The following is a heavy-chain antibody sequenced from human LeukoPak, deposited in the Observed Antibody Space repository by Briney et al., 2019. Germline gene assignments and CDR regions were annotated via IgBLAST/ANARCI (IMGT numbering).Heavy chain of an antibody. J-gene: IGHJ5*02. V-gene: IGHV4-39*07. CDR2: IYYSGST. Sequence: SETLSLTCTVSGGCIRSSSYYWGWIRQPPGKGLEWIGSIYYSGSTYYNPSLKSRVTISVDTSKNQFSLKLSSVTAADTAVYYCATMPWFGELPAAWGQGTLVTVSS. D-gene: IGHD3-10*01. CDR3: ATMPWFGELPAA. CDR1: GGCIRSSSYY.